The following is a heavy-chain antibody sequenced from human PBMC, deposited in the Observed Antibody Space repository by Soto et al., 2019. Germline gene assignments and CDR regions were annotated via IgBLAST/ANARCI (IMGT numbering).Heavy chain of an antibody. D-gene: IGHD3-9*01. CDR1: GFTFNAYT. V-gene: IGHV3-43*01. J-gene: IGHJ4*02. CDR3: AKDSYDILTGQKRYFDS. Sequence: GSLRLSCAASGFTFNAYTMHWVRQAPGKGLEWVSLISWDGGITYYGDSVKGRFTVSRDNSDNSLYLQMTSLRSDDTAFYYCAKDSYDILTGQKRYFDSWGQGTLVTVSS. CDR2: ISWDGGIT.